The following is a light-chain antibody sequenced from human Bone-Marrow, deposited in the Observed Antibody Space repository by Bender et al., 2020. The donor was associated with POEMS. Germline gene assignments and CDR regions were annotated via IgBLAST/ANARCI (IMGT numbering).Light chain of an antibody. J-gene: IGLJ3*02. CDR3: QSSDTSATYAV. CDR1: ALPQQF. Sequence: AARIPCSGDALPQQFAYWYQQKPGQAPVLVISRDSERPSGIPERFSGSNSGTTVTLTISGVQAEDEADYYCQSSDTSATYAVFGGGTKLTVL. V-gene: IGLV3-25*03. CDR2: RDS.